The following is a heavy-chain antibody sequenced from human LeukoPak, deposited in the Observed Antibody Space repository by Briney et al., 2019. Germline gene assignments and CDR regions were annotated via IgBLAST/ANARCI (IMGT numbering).Heavy chain of an antibody. J-gene: IGHJ3*02. Sequence: GGSLRLSCAASGFTFSSYAMSWVRRAPGKGLEWVSAISGSGGSTYYADSVKGRFTISRDNSKNTLYLQMNSLRAEDTAVYYCAREWLLLPAFDIWGQGTMVTVSS. V-gene: IGHV3-23*01. CDR1: GFTFSSYA. CDR2: ISGSGGST. CDR3: AREWLLLPAFDI. D-gene: IGHD2-15*01.